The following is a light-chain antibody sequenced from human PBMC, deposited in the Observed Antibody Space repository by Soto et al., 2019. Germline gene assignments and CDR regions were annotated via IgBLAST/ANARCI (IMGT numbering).Light chain of an antibody. V-gene: IGKV1-5*01. Sequence: DIQMTQSPSTLSASVGDRVTLTCRASQTISTWLVWYQQKPGKAPKLLIYGASSLQTGVPSRFSGSGSGTEFTLTISSLQPYDFATYYCQQYNSYSYTFGQGTKLEIK. CDR3: QQYNSYSYT. CDR2: GAS. CDR1: QTISTW. J-gene: IGKJ2*01.